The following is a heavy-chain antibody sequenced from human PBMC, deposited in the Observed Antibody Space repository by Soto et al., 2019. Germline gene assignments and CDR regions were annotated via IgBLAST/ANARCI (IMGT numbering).Heavy chain of an antibody. V-gene: IGHV3-53*01. J-gene: IGHJ4*02. CDR3: ARGLDGLDY. Sequence: GGSLRLSCAASGFAVSTNYMNWVRQAPGKGLEWVSVIYTGGSTYYADSVKGRFTISRDNSKNTLYLQMNSLRVDDTAVYYCARGLDGLDYWGQGTLVTVYS. CDR2: IYTGGST. CDR1: GFAVSTNY.